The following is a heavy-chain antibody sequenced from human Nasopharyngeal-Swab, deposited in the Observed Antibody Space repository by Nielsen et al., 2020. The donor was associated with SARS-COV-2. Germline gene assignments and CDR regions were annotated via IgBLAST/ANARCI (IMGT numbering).Heavy chain of an antibody. CDR2: ISHNSGT. J-gene: IGHJ5*02. V-gene: IGHV4-59*11. Sequence: SETLSPTCTVSGVSTTSQYWSWIRQPPGKGLEWIGYISHNSGTSYNPSLKSRVTMFMDTSKNQFSLRLRSVTAGDTAVYYCAKEGATGWFDPWGQGTLVTVSS. CDR1: GVSTTSQY. CDR3: AKEGATGWFDP.